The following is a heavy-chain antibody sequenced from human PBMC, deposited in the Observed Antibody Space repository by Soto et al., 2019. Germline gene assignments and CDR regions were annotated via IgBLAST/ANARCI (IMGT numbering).Heavy chain of an antibody. CDR2: IIPIFGTA. J-gene: IGHJ6*02. V-gene: IGHV1-69*13. D-gene: IGHD6-6*01. CDR1: GGTFSSYA. Sequence: GASVKVSCKASGGTFSSYAISWVRQAPGQGLEWMGGIIPIFGTANYAQKFQGRVTITADESTSTAYMELSSLRSEDTAVYYCARENSSSFPFSYYYYYGMDVWGQGTTVTAP. CDR3: ARENSSSFPFSYYYYYGMDV.